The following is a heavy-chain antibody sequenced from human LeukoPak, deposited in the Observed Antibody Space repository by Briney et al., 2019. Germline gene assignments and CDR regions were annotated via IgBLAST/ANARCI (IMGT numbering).Heavy chain of an antibody. V-gene: IGHV1-18*01. CDR2: ISTYNGNT. CDR3: ARDPNIVVVPASKYAFDI. Sequence: ASVKVSCEASGYTFTTSGISWVRQAPGQGLEWMGWISTYNGNTNYAQKLQGRVTMTTDTSTSTAYMELRSLRSDDTAVYYCARDPNIVVVPASKYAFDIWGQGTMVTVSS. J-gene: IGHJ3*02. D-gene: IGHD2-2*01. CDR1: GYTFTTSG.